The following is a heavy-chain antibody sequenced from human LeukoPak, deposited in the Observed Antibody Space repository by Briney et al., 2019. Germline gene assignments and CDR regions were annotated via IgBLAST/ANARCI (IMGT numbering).Heavy chain of an antibody. Sequence: SETLSLTCTVSGGSISSYYWSWIRQPPGKGLEWIGYIYNSGSTNYNPSLESRVTISVDTSKNQVSLKLSSVTAADTAVYYCARDQGWSNALDYWGQGTLVTVSS. V-gene: IGHV4-59*01. CDR2: IYNSGST. D-gene: IGHD6-19*01. CDR3: ARDQGWSNALDY. CDR1: GGSISSYY. J-gene: IGHJ4*02.